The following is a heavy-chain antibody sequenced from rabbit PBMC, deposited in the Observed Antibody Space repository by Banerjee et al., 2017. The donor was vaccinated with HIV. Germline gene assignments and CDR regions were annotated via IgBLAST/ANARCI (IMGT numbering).Heavy chain of an antibody. CDR2: IYAGSSGST. D-gene: IGHD3-1*01. CDR1: GFSFSSSYY. J-gene: IGHJ4*01. Sequence: QSLEESGGDLVKPGASLTLTCTASGFSFSSSYYMCWVRQAPGKGLEWIACIYAGSSGSTYYASWAKGRFTISKTSSTTVTLQMTSLTAADTATYFCARGGAGYIGSGDLKLWGPGTLVTVS. CDR3: ARGGAGYIGSGDLKL. V-gene: IGHV1S40*01.